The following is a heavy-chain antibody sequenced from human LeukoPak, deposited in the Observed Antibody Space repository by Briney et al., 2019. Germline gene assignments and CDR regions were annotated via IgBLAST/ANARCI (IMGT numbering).Heavy chain of an antibody. CDR1: GGSFSGYY. D-gene: IGHD5-18*01. CDR2: INHSGST. CDR3: AGMSGYSYGCFDY. V-gene: IGHV4-34*01. J-gene: IGHJ4*02. Sequence: PSETLSLTCAVYGGSFSGYYWSWIRQPPGKGLEWIGEINHSGSTNYNPSLKSRVTISVDTSKNQFSLKLSSVTAADTAVYYCAGMSGYSYGCFDYWGQGTLVTVSS.